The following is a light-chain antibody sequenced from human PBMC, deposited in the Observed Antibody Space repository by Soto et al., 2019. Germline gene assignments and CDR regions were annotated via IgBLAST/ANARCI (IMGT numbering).Light chain of an antibody. J-gene: IGKJ4*01. CDR1: QGISSY. V-gene: IGKV1-9*01. CDR3: QQLNSYPLT. CDR2: AAS. Sequence: IQLTQSPSSLSASVGDRVTITCRASQGISSYLAWYQQKPGKAPKLLIYAASTLQSGVPSRFSGSGSGTDFTLPISSLQPEDFATYYCQQLNSYPLTFGGGTKVDTK.